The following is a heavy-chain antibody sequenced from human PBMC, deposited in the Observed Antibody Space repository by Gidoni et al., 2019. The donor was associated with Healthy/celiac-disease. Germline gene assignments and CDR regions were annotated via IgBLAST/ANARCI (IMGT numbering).Heavy chain of an antibody. CDR3: ARDPCSGGSCYSIGYYGMDV. CDR1: GFTFSDYY. CDR2: ISSSGSTI. D-gene: IGHD2-15*01. J-gene: IGHJ6*02. V-gene: IGHV3-11*01. Sequence: QVQLVESGGGLVKPGGSLRLSCAASGFTFSDYYMRWIRQAPGKGLEWVSYISSSGSTIYYADSVKGRFTISRDNAKNSLYLQMNSLRAEDTAVYYCARDPCSGGSCYSIGYYGMDVWGQGTTVTVSS.